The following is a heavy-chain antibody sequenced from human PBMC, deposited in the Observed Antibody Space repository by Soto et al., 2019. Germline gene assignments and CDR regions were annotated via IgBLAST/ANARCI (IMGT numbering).Heavy chain of an antibody. D-gene: IGHD6-13*01. CDR1: GVSISSDNW. J-gene: IGHJ4*02. CDR2: IHHSGST. Sequence: QVQLQESGPGLVRPSGTVSLTCAVSGVSISSDNWWSWVRQPPGKALEWIGEIHHSGSTNYNPSLKGRVTMSVVPSKDLFALNLNSVTAADTAFYYCARDQGSHPGDWGQGTLVSVSS. V-gene: IGHV4-4*02. CDR3: ARDQGSHPGD.